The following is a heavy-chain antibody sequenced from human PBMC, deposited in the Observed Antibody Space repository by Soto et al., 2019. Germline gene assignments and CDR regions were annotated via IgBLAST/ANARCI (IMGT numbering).Heavy chain of an antibody. V-gene: IGHV3-7*05. J-gene: IGHJ4*02. CDR3: ARESARYTSGWYSYYFDY. CDR2: IKQDGGEK. D-gene: IGHD6-19*01. CDR1: GFTFSSFW. Sequence: GGSLRLSCAASGFTFSSFWMSWLRQAPGKGLEWVANIKQDGGEKYYVDSVKGRFTISRDNAKNSLYPQMNSLRAEDTAVYYCARESARYTSGWYSYYFDYWGLGTLVTVSS.